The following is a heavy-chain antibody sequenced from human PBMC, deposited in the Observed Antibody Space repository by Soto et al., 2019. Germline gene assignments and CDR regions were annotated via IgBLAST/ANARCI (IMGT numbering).Heavy chain of an antibody. V-gene: IGHV4-30-4*01. CDR1: GGSISSGDYY. CDR3: ARGTTIYGDYEGHWFDP. J-gene: IGHJ5*02. CDR2: IYYSGST. D-gene: IGHD4-17*01. Sequence: QVQLQESGPGLVKPSQTLSLTCTVSGGSISSGDYYWSWIRQPPGKGLEWIGYIYYSGSTYYNPSLKCRVTRSVDTSKNQFSRKLRSVTAADTAGYYCARGTTIYGDYEGHWFDPGGQGTLVTVAS.